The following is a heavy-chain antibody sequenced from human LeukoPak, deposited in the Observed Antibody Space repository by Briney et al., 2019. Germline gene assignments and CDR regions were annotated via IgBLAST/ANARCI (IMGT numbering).Heavy chain of an antibody. V-gene: IGHV4-34*01. D-gene: IGHD3-22*01. CDR3: ARLTYDSSGYPFDY. J-gene: IGHJ4*02. CDR1: GGSFSGYY. Sequence: PSETLSLTCAVYGGSFSGYYWSWIRQPPGKGLEWIGEINHSGSTNYNPSLKSRVTISVDTSKNQFSLKLSSVTAADTAVYYCARLTYDSSGYPFDYWGQGTLVTVSS. CDR2: INHSGST.